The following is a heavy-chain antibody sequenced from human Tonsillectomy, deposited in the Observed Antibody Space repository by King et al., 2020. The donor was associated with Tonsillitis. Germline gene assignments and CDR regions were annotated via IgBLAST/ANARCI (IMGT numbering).Heavy chain of an antibody. Sequence: VQLVESGGGLVQPGGSLRLSCAASGFTFTTYWMSWVRQAPGKGLEWGANIKQDGSEKYYVDSVKGRFTISRDNTKNSMYLQMNSLRAEDTAFYYCARDRSPWEPHRRLDFWGKGPLATVSS. CDR3: ARDRSPWEPHRRLDF. D-gene: IGHD1-26*01. CDR1: GFTFTTYW. V-gene: IGHV3-7*01. CDR2: IKQDGSEK. J-gene: IGHJ1*01.